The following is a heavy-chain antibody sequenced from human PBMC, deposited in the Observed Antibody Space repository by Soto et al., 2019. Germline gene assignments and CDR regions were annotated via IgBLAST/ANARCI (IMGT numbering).Heavy chain of an antibody. V-gene: IGHV4-39*01. Sequence: QLQLQESGPGLVKPSETLSLTCTVSGGSISSSSYYWGWIRQPPGKGLEWIGSIYYSGSTYYTPAPKSRVTISVDTSKNQFSLKLSSVTAADTAVYYCARHVWSGGFPGVIDYWGQGTLVTVSS. J-gene: IGHJ4*02. CDR3: ARHVWSGGFPGVIDY. CDR2: IYYSGST. CDR1: GGSISSSSYY. D-gene: IGHD3-3*01.